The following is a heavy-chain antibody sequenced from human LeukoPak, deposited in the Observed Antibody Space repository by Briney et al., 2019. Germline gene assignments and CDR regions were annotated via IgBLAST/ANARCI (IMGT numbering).Heavy chain of an antibody. J-gene: IGHJ4*02. Sequence: GGSLRLSCAAAGFTFSTYAMSWVRQAPGKGMEWVSAISGSGGSTNYADSVKGRFTISRDNSKNTLYLQMNSLRAEDTAVYYCAKTYLTAGYSSGCHDCPLFDYWGQGTLVTVSS. CDR3: AKTYLTAGYSSGCHDCPLFDY. D-gene: IGHD6-19*01. CDR1: GFTFSTYA. CDR2: ISGSGGST. V-gene: IGHV3-23*01.